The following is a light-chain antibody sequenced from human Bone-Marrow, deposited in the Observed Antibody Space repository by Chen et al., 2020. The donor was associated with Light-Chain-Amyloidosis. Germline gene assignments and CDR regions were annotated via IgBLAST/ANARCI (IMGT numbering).Light chain of an antibody. Sequence: QSALTQPPSASGSPGQSVTISCTGTSSDVGVYNSVSWYQQHPGNAPKLMIFEVSKRPAGVPERVSGSKSGNTASLTVSGLQAEDEADYYCCSSYAGNNRVFGGGTKLTVL. CDR2: EVS. J-gene: IGLJ2*01. V-gene: IGLV2-8*01. CDR1: SSDVGVYNS. CDR3: CSSYAGNNRV.